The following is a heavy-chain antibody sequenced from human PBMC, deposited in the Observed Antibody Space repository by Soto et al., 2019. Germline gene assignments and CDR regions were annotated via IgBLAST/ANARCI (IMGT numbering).Heavy chain of an antibody. Sequence: VSGPTLVNPTQTLTLTCTFSGFSLSSSGVGVGWIRQPPGKALEWLALIHWNDDERYSPSLKSRVTITKDTSKNQVVLTMTNMDPVDTATYYCAHCKSSYCSGGSCYQTYLDAFDVWGQGTMVTVSS. CDR1: GFSLSSSGVG. V-gene: IGHV2-5*01. J-gene: IGHJ3*01. D-gene: IGHD2-15*01. CDR3: AHCKSSYCSGGSCYQTYLDAFDV. CDR2: IHWNDDE.